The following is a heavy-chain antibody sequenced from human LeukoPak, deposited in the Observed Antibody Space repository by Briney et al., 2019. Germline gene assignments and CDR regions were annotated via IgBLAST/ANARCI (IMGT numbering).Heavy chain of an antibody. V-gene: IGHV4-38-2*02. CDR3: ARQIGPPSSWYRPNWFDP. Sequence: KSSETLSLTCTVSGYSISSGYYWGWIRQPPGKGLEWIGYIYYSGSTNYNPSLKSRVTISVDTSKNQFSLKLSSVTAADTAVYYCARQIGPPSSWYRPNWFDPWGQGTLVTVSS. CDR1: GYSISSGYY. J-gene: IGHJ5*02. CDR2: IYYSGST. D-gene: IGHD6-13*01.